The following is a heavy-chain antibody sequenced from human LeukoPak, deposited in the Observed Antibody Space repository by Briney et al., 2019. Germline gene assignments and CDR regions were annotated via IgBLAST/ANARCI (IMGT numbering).Heavy chain of an antibody. Sequence: GGSLRLSCAASGFTFSSYSMNWVRQAPGKGLEWVSSISSSSSYIYYADSVKGRLTISRDNAKNSLYLQMNSLRAEDTAVYYCARDRGDYAFDYWGQGTLVTVSS. V-gene: IGHV3-21*01. CDR2: ISSSSSYI. D-gene: IGHD4-17*01. J-gene: IGHJ4*02. CDR3: ARDRGDYAFDY. CDR1: GFTFSSYS.